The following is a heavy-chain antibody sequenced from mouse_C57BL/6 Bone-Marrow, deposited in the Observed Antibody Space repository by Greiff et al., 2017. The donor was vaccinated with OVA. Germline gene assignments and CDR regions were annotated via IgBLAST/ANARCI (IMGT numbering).Heavy chain of an antibody. CDR1: GFTFSSYA. V-gene: IGHV5-9-1*02. Sequence: EVHLVESGEGLVKPGGSLKLSCAASGFTFSSYAMSWVRQTPEQRLEWVAYISRGGDYTNYADTVKGRFTISRDNARNTLYLQMSSLKSEDTAMYYCTRDGYYAMDDWGQGTSVTVSS. CDR3: TRDGYYAMDD. CDR2: ISRGGDYT. D-gene: IGHD2-3*01. J-gene: IGHJ4*01.